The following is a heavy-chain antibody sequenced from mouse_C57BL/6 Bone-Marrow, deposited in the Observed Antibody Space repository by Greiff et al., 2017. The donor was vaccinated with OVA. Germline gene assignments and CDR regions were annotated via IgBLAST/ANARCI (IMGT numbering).Heavy chain of an antibody. J-gene: IGHJ2*01. Sequence: VHVKQSGAELVKPGASVKLSCTASGFNIKDYYMHWVKQRTEQGLEWIGRIDPEDGETKYAPKFPGKATINADTSSNTAYLQLSSLTSEDTAVYYCARDGRSYEGDFDYWGQGTTLTVSS. CDR3: ARDGRSYEGDFDY. CDR1: GFNIKDYY. V-gene: IGHV14-2*01. D-gene: IGHD1-1*01. CDR2: IDPEDGET.